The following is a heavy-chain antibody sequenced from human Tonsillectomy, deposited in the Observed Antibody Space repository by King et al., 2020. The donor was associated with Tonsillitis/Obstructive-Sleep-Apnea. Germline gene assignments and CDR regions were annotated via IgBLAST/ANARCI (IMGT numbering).Heavy chain of an antibody. CDR1: GFTFSSYG. V-gene: IGHV3-33*01. Sequence: VQLVESGGGVVQPGRSLGLSCVASGFTFSSYGMHWVRQAPGKGLEGVVVIWYDGSKKYYADSVKGRFTISRDSSKNTLYLQMDSLRAEDTAEYYCARDKDFYMDVWGKGTTVTVSS. CDR3: ARDKDFYMDV. J-gene: IGHJ6*03. CDR2: IWYDGSKK.